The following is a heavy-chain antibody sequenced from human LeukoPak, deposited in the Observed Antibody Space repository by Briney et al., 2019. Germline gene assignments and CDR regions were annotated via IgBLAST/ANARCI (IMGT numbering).Heavy chain of an antibody. CDR1: GFTFSSYG. D-gene: IGHD2-15*01. CDR3: ARDRYCSGGSCYPRWFGP. V-gene: IGHV3-33*01. Sequence: GGSLRLSCAASGFTFSSYGMHWVRQAPGKGLEWVAVIWFDGSNKYYADSVKGRFTISRDNSKNTLYLQMNSLRAEDTAVYYCARDRYCSGGSCYPRWFGPWGQGTLVTVSS. CDR2: IWFDGSNK. J-gene: IGHJ5*02.